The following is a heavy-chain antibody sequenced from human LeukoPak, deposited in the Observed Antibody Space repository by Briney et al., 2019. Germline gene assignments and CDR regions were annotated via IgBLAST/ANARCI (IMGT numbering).Heavy chain of an antibody. J-gene: IGHJ5*02. V-gene: IGHV3-7*01. Sequence: GGSLRLSCAASGFTFSSYWMNWVRQAPGKGLEWVANIKRDGNEKNYVDSVKGRFSISRDNAKNSLYLQMDSLRAEDTAVYYCAKEGAYPIITYDPWGQGALVTVSS. CDR2: IKRDGNEK. CDR3: AKEGAYPIITYDP. CDR1: GFTFSSYW. D-gene: IGHD3-10*01.